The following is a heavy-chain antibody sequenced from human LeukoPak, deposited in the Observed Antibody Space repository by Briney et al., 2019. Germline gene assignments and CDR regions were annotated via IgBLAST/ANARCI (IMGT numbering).Heavy chain of an antibody. D-gene: IGHD6-19*01. CDR1: GLTFSSYS. CDR3: ARGRGAVAGSDAFDI. J-gene: IGHJ3*02. Sequence: GGSLRLSCAASGLTFSSYSMNWVRQAPGKGLEWVSSISSSSSYIYYADSVKGRFTISRDNAKNSLYLQMNSLRAEDTAVYYCARGRGAVAGSDAFDIWGQGTMVTVSS. V-gene: IGHV3-21*01. CDR2: ISSSSSYI.